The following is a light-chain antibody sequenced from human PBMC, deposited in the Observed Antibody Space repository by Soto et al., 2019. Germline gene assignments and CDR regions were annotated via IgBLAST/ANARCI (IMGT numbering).Light chain of an antibody. J-gene: IGLJ3*02. CDR3: SSYRSSSTWV. Sequence: QSALTQPASVSGSPGQSITISCTGTSSDIGGYNYVSWYQQHPGKAPTLMISEVNNRPSGVSNRFSGSKSGNTASLTISGLQAEDEADYYCSSYRSSSTWVFGGGTKVTVL. CDR1: SSDIGGYNY. V-gene: IGLV2-14*01. CDR2: EVN.